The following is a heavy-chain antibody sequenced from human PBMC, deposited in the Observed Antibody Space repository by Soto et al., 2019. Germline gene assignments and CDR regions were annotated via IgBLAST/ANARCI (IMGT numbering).Heavy chain of an antibody. Sequence: GSLRLSCAASGFPFDRYAIHWVRQAPGKGLEWVAAIWYDGSYTYYGESVKGRFLISRDNSKNTVFLEMNSLRAEDAAVYFCAKGRIAMAAGAFDSWGPGTRVTVSS. D-gene: IGHD6-19*01. V-gene: IGHV3-33*03. CDR2: IWYDGSYT. J-gene: IGHJ3*01. CDR1: GFPFDRYA. CDR3: AKGRIAMAAGAFDS.